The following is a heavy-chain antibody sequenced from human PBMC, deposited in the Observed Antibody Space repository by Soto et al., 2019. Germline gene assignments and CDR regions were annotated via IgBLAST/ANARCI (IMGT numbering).Heavy chain of an antibody. Sequence: GASVKVSCKASGYTFTSYYMHWVRQAPGQGLEWMGIINPSGGSTSYAQKFQGRVTMTRDTSTSTVYMELSSLRSEDTAVYYCARDLGRFRESPNYYGMDVWGQGTTVTVSS. CDR1: GYTFTSYY. V-gene: IGHV1-46*01. CDR2: INPSGGST. CDR3: ARDLGRFRESPNYYGMDV. D-gene: IGHD3-10*01. J-gene: IGHJ6*02.